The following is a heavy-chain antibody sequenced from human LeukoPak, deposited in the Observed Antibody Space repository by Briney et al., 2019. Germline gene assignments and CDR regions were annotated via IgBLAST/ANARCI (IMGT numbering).Heavy chain of an antibody. Sequence: SETLSLTRAVYGGSFSGYYWSWIRQPPGKGLEWIGEINHSGSTNYNPSLKSRVTISVDTSKNQFSLKLSSVTAADTAVYYCARHLKSSRVVPAAMPGVPFDPWGQGTLVTVSS. V-gene: IGHV4-34*01. D-gene: IGHD2-2*01. J-gene: IGHJ5*02. CDR2: INHSGST. CDR1: GGSFSGYY. CDR3: ARHLKSSRVVPAAMPGVPFDP.